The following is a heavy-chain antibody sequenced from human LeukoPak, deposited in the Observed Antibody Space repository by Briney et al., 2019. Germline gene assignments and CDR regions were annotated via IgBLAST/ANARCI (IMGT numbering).Heavy chain of an antibody. Sequence: PSETLSLTCTVSGGSISTSRYYWGWIRQPPGKGLEWIGSIYYSGLTYYNPSLKSRVTMSIDTSKNQFSLKLGSVTAADTAVYFCAPVQWLADTWGYWGQGTLVTVSP. V-gene: IGHV4-39*01. D-gene: IGHD6-19*01. CDR1: GGSISTSRYY. CDR2: IYYSGLT. CDR3: APVQWLADTWGY. J-gene: IGHJ4*02.